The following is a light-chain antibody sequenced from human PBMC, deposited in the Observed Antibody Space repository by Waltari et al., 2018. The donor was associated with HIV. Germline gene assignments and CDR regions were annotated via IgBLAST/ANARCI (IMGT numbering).Light chain of an antibody. CDR3: QQTFSPPRT. CDR1: QNIINY. V-gene: IGKV1-39*01. J-gene: IGKJ3*01. CDR2: GAS. Sequence: DINMTQSPSSLSASVGDRVTITCRTSQNIINYLNWYHQSPGKAPTLLIFGASTLQDVVSSRFSGSGSDTEFALSIAGLQPEDFGTYYCQQTFSPPRTFGPGT.